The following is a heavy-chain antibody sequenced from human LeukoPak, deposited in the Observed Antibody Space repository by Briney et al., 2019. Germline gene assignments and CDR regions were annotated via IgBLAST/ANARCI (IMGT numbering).Heavy chain of an antibody. J-gene: IGHJ6*03. CDR2: IIGDGSST. CDR1: GFPFSSYW. D-gene: IGHD3-3*01. Sequence: GGSLRLSCAASGFPFSSYWMHWVRQAQGKGLVWVSRIIGDGSSTSYADSVKGRFTISRDNAKNTLYLQMNSLRAEDTAVYYCARDRITIFGVVSEHYMDVWGKGTTVTVSS. V-gene: IGHV3-74*01. CDR3: ARDRITIFGVVSEHYMDV.